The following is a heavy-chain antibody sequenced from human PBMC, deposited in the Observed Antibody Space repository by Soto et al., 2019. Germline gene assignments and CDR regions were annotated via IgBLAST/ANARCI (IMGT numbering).Heavy chain of an antibody. Sequence: QVQLQESGPGLVKPSQTLSLTCTVSGGSISSGGYYWSWIRQHPGKGLEWIGYIYYSGSTYYNPSLKSRVTISEDTSKNQFSLKLSSLTAADTAVYYCAGSDYYDTSGYYYRVDYWGQGTLVTVSS. V-gene: IGHV4-31*03. D-gene: IGHD3-22*01. CDR3: AGSDYYDTSGYYYRVDY. J-gene: IGHJ4*02. CDR1: GGSISSGGYY. CDR2: IYYSGST.